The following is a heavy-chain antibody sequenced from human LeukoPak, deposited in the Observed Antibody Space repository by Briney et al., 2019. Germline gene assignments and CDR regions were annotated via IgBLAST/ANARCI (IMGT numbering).Heavy chain of an antibody. V-gene: IGHV3-30*02. CDR2: ISFDGSQK. CDR1: GFTFSSYA. J-gene: IGHJ5*02. CDR3: SKDLTSDFGGDLDP. Sequence: GGSLRLSCAASGFTFSSYAMHWVRQAPGKGLEWVALISFDGSQKYYADSVKGRFTISRDNSKSTVYLQMNSLRVEDAAVYYCSKDLTSDFGGDLDPWGQGTLVTVSS. D-gene: IGHD3-10*01.